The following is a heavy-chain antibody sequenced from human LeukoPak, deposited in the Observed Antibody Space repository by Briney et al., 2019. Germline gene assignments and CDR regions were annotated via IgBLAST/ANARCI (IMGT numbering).Heavy chain of an antibody. V-gene: IGHV3-33*01. Sequence: GGSLRLSCAASGFTFSSYGMHWVRQAPGKGREWVAVIWYEGSNKYYADSVKGRFTISRDNSKNTLYLQMNSLRAEDTAVYYCARDGCSSTSCAPGGDGMDVWGQGTTVTVSS. CDR2: IWYEGSNK. CDR1: GFTFSSYG. J-gene: IGHJ6*02. CDR3: ARDGCSSTSCAPGGDGMDV. D-gene: IGHD2-2*01.